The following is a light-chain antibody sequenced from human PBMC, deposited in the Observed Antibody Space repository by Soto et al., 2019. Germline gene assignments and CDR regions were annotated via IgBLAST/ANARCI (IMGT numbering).Light chain of an antibody. Sequence: EIVLTQSRSTLSLSPGGRSTLSCRASQSVSSYLAWYQQKPGQAPRLLIYDASNRATGIPARFSGSGYGTDFNLTISSLQTEDFATYYCQQSYSTPISFGQGTRLEIK. V-gene: IGKV3-11*01. CDR1: QSVSSY. CDR3: QQSYSTPIS. CDR2: DAS. J-gene: IGKJ5*01.